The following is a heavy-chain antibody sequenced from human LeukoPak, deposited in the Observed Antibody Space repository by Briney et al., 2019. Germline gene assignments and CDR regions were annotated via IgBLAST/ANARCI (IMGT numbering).Heavy chain of an antibody. CDR3: ASWTSDLDYYDSSGSQGGDY. Sequence: GGSLRLSCAASGFTFSDYYMSWIRQAPGKGLEWVSYISSSGSTIYYADSVKGRFTISRDNAKNSLYLQMNSQRAEDTAVYYCASWTSDLDYYDSSGSQGGDYWGQGTLVTVSS. D-gene: IGHD3-22*01. CDR2: ISSSGSTI. J-gene: IGHJ4*02. CDR1: GFTFSDYY. V-gene: IGHV3-11*04.